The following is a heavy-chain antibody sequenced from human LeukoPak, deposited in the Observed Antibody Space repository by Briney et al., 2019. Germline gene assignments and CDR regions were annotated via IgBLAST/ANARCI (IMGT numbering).Heavy chain of an antibody. J-gene: IGHJ2*01. CDR3: ARGSSYGDYQDWYFDL. Sequence: PGGSLRLSCAASGFTFSSYAMSWVRQAPGKGLEWVSAISGSGGSTYYADSVKGRFTISRDNSKNTLYLQMNSLRAEDTAVYYCARGSSYGDYQDWYFDLWGRGTLVTVSS. D-gene: IGHD4-17*01. CDR2: ISGSGGST. V-gene: IGHV3-23*01. CDR1: GFTFSSYA.